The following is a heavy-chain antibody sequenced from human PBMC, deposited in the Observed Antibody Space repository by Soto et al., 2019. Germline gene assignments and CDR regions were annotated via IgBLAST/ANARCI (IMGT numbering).Heavy chain of an antibody. CDR2: ISSSSSTI. J-gene: IGHJ5*02. CDR3: AGDLAALNGFDP. V-gene: IGHV3-48*02. CDR1: GFTFSSYS. Sequence: EVQLVESGGGLVQPGGSLRLSCAASGFTFSSYSMNWVRQAPGKGLEWVSYISSSSSTIYYADSVKGRFTISRDNAKNSLYLQMTSLRDEDTAVYYCAGDLAALNGFDPWGQGTLVTVSS.